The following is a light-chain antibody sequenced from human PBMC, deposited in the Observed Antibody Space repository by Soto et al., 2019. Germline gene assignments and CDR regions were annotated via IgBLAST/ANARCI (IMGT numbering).Light chain of an antibody. V-gene: IGKV3-20*01. CDR3: QQYGSSPYT. J-gene: IGKJ2*01. CDR2: CAS. CDR1: QSVSNSY. Sequence: EIVLTQSPGTLSLSPGERATLSCRASQSVSNSYLAWYQQKPGQAPRLLIYCASSRATGIPDRFSGSGSGTDFTLTISRLEPEDFAVYDCQQYGSSPYTFSQGTKLELK.